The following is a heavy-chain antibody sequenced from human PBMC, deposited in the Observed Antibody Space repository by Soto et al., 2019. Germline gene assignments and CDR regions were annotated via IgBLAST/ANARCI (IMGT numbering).Heavy chain of an antibody. CDR2: INPNSGGT. J-gene: IGHJ3*02. Sequence: QVQLVQSGAEVKKPGASVKVSCKASGYTFTGYYMHWVRQAPGQGLEWMGWINPNSGGTNYAQKFQGWVTRTRDASISTAYMELSRLRSDDTAVYYCARGRGSYDYIWGSYRQHDAFDIWGQGTMVTVSS. V-gene: IGHV1-2*04. CDR1: GYTFTGYY. D-gene: IGHD3-16*02. CDR3: ARGRGSYDYIWGSYRQHDAFDI.